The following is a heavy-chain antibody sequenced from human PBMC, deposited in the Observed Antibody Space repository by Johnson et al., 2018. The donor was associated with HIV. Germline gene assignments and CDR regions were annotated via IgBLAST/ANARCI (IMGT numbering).Heavy chain of an antibody. CDR3: AGQVRAFDI. J-gene: IGHJ3*02. Sequence: QVQLVESGGGVVKPGRSLRLSCAASGFTFSSYAMHWVRQAPGKGLEWVAVISYDGSNKYYADSVKGRFTISRDNSMHTMYLQMNSLRAEDTAVYYCAGQVRAFDIWGQGTMVTVSS. CDR1: GFTFSSYA. V-gene: IGHV3-30*04. D-gene: IGHD6-19*01. CDR2: ISYDGSNK.